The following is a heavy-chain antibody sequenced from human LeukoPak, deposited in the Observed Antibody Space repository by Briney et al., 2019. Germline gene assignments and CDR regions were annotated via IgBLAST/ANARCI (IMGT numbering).Heavy chain of an antibody. V-gene: IGHV3-48*01. Sequence: GGSLRLSCAPSGLSPTSYTINRVGQAPGKGLEWFSYTTSSGKTIYYADSLEGRFTISRDNAKNSLYLQMSSLRAEDPALYYCSTQAILLYNCYYRLLDLWGQGTLVTVSS. J-gene: IGHJ4*02. D-gene: IGHD2-21*01. CDR1: GLSPTSYT. CDR2: TTSSGKTI. CDR3: STQAILLYNCYYRLLDL.